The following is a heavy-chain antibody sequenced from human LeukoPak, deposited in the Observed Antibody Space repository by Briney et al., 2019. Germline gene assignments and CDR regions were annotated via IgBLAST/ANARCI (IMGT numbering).Heavy chain of an antibody. CDR2: IYPGDSDT. CDR1: GYSFTNYW. V-gene: IGHV5-51*01. Sequence: GESLKISCKASGYSFTNYWIGWVRQMPGKGLEWMGIIYPGDSDTRYSPSFQGQVTISADKSISTAYLQWSSLKASDTAMYYCARTNDYSNYVSPDYWGQGTLVTVSS. CDR3: ARTNDYSNYVSPDY. D-gene: IGHD4-11*01. J-gene: IGHJ4*02.